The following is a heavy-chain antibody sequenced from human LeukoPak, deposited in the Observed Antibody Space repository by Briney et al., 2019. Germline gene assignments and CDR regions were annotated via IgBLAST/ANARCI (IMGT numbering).Heavy chain of an antibody. V-gene: IGHV3-15*01. CDR2: IKSKTDGGTT. Sequence: GGSLRLSCAASGFTFSNAWMSWVRQAPGKGLEWVGRIKSKTDGGTTDYAAPVKGRFTISRDDSKDTLYLQMNSLRTEDTAVHYCTSLRGSSSQYFQYWGQGTLVTVSS. CDR1: GFTFSNAW. CDR3: TSLRGSSSQYFQY. J-gene: IGHJ1*01. D-gene: IGHD6-13*01.